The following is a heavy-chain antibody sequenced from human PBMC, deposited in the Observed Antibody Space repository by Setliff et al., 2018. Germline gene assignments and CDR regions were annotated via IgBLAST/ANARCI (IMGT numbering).Heavy chain of an antibody. Sequence: LSLTCSVSGDSINPYYWTWIRQPPGKGLEWIGFIYYSGTTNSIPSLKSRVTISVDTSKNQFSLKLSSVTAADTAVYYCARHHAQYYSDSSGYFYEDWYFDLWGRGTLVTVSS. CDR1: GDSINPYY. CDR3: ARHHAQYYSDSSGYFYEDWYFDL. V-gene: IGHV4-59*08. J-gene: IGHJ2*01. D-gene: IGHD3-22*01. CDR2: IYYSGTT.